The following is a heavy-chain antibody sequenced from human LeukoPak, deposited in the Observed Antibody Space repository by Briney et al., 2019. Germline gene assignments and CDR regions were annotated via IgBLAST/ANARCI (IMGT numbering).Heavy chain of an antibody. CDR3: ARVKEGYDI. CDR2: MYSSGST. Sequence: SETLSLTCTVSGGSISNYHWSWIRQPAGKGLEWIGRMYSSGSTNQSPSLKSRLTMSVDTSKNQFSLKLSSVTAADTAVYYCARVKEGYDIWGQGTLVTVSS. J-gene: IGHJ4*02. D-gene: IGHD3-9*01. CDR1: GGSISNYH. V-gene: IGHV4-4*07.